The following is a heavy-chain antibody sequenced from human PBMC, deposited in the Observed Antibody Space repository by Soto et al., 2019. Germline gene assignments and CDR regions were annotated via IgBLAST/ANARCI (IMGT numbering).Heavy chain of an antibody. V-gene: IGHV1-69*12. CDR1: GGTFSSYA. Sequence: QVQLVQSGAEVKKPGSSVKVSCKTSGGTFSSYAISWVRQAPGQGLEWMGGIIPIFGTAKYAQKFQGRVTITADESTTTAYMELSSLRSEDTAVYYCALTIFGVASYNWFDPWGQRSLVTVSS. J-gene: IGHJ5*02. CDR3: ALTIFGVASYNWFDP. CDR2: IIPIFGTA. D-gene: IGHD3-3*01.